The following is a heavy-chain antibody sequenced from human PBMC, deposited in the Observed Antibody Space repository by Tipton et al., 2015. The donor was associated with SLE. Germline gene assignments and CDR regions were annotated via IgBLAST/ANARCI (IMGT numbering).Heavy chain of an antibody. CDR2: VHTSGST. J-gene: IGHJ4*02. V-gene: IGHV4-4*07. CDR1: GSSISNYY. Sequence: TLSLTCTVSGSSISNYYWSWIRQSAGKGLEWIGRVHTSGSTSYNPSLQSRLTMSLDTSKNQFSLRVNSATAADTAVYYCARGGGSYYDYWGQGTLVTVSS. D-gene: IGHD1-26*01. CDR3: ARGGGSYYDY.